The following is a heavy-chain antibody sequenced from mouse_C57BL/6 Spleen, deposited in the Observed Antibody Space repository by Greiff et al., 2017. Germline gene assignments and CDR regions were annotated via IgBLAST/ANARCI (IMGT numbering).Heavy chain of an antibody. J-gene: IGHJ4*01. Sequence: QVQLQQPGAELVKPGASVKLSCKASGYTFTSYWLQWVKQRPGQGLEWIGEIDPSDSSTNYNQKFKGKATLTVDTSSSTAYMQLSSLTSEDSAVYYCARRDGNYPYAMDYWGQGTSVTVSS. CDR1: GYTFTSYW. V-gene: IGHV1-50*01. CDR2: IDPSDSST. D-gene: IGHD2-1*01. CDR3: ARRDGNYPYAMDY.